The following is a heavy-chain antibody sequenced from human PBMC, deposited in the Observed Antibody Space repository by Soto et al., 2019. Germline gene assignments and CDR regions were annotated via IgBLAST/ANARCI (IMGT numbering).Heavy chain of an antibody. Sequence: PGGSLRLSCAASGFTFSSYSMNWVRQAPGKGLEWVSSISSSSSYIYYADSVKGRFTISRDNAKNSLYLQMNSLRAEDTAVYYCARDCDYDSSGIERVLPYGMDVWGQGTTVTVSS. CDR2: ISSSSSYI. CDR1: GFTFSSYS. V-gene: IGHV3-21*01. CDR3: ARDCDYDSSGIERVLPYGMDV. D-gene: IGHD3-22*01. J-gene: IGHJ6*02.